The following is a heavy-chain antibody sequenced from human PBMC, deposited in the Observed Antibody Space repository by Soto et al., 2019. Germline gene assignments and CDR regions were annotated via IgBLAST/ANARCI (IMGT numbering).Heavy chain of an antibody. J-gene: IGHJ6*02. V-gene: IGHV1-8*02. Sequence: GGSVKVSCKASGYDFTAYDINWVRQASGQGLEWMGWMNPINGATGSARRFQGRVSMTRNTATGTAYLELTSLRSDDSAVYYCGRGPSPRAPAGGTPYYFAIDVWGQGTTVTVSS. CDR3: GRGPSPRAPAGGTPYYFAIDV. CDR2: MNPINGAT. D-gene: IGHD6-13*01. CDR1: GYDFTAYD.